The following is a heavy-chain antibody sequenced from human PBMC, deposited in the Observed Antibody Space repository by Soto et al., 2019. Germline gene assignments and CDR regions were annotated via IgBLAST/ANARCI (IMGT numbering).Heavy chain of an antibody. CDR3: ARRGYDFWSGSPYPYYYYYYMDA. J-gene: IGHJ6*03. CDR1: GYTFTSYD. V-gene: IGHV1-8*01. D-gene: IGHD3-3*01. Sequence: ASVKVSCKASGYTFTSYDINWVRQATGQGLEWMGWMNPNSGNTGYAQKFQGRVTMTRNTSISTAYMELSSLRSEDTAVYYCARRGYDFWSGSPYPYYYYYYMDAWGKGTTVTV. CDR2: MNPNSGNT.